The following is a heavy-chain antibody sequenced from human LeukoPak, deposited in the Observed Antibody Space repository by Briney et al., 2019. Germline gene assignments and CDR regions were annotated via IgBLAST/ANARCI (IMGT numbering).Heavy chain of an antibody. J-gene: IGHJ3*02. D-gene: IGHD3-9*01. Sequence: SETLSLTCTVSGGSISSYYWSWIRQPPGKGLEWIGYIYYSGSTNYNPSLKSRVTISVDTSKNQFSLKLRSVTAADTAVYYCARDEADTLTNYPGAFDIWGQGTMVTVSS. V-gene: IGHV4-59*12. CDR2: IYYSGST. CDR3: ARDEADTLTNYPGAFDI. CDR1: GGSISSYY.